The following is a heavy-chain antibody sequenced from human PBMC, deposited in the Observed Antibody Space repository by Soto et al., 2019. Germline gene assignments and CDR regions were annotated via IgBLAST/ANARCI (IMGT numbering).Heavy chain of an antibody. J-gene: IGHJ4*02. CDR1: GGSVNIGTYY. Sequence: QVQLQESGPGLVKPSETLSLTCTVPGGSVNIGTYYRSWIRQPPGKGLEWIGFIHYSRSTNYNPSPQRPVTMSVDTSKNQFSLKLTSVNAADTAVYYCTRGGDAYKNGHWGQGTLVTVSS. CDR3: TRGGDAYKNGH. V-gene: IGHV4-61*01. D-gene: IGHD2-21*01. CDR2: IHYSRST.